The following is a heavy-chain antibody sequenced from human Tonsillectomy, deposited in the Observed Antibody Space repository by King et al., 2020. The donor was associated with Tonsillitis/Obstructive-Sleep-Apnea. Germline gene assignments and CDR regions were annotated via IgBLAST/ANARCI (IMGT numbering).Heavy chain of an antibody. CDR1: GGTFSSYA. Sequence: QLVQSGSEVKKPGSSVKVSCKASGGTFSSYAISWVRQAPGQGLEWMGGSIPIFGTANYAQKFQGRVTITPDESTSTAYMELSSLRSEDTAVYYCARDRNYYGSGSYFLNDYYYMDVWGKGTTVTVSS. CDR2: SIPIFGTA. CDR3: ARDRNYYGSGSYFLNDYYYMDV. J-gene: IGHJ6*03. V-gene: IGHV1-69*05. D-gene: IGHD3-10*01.